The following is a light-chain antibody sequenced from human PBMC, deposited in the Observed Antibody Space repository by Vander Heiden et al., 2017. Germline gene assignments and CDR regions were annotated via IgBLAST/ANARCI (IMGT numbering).Light chain of an antibody. Sequence: VLTQSPAFQSVTPRDRVTITCRTSQSINQNLSWYQHKPQQSPQLLIRYTSQSLTGVPSRFSGSGSGTDFTLTIKGLEAEDAAAYYCLQTCSIPFTFGQGTRLEIK. CDR1: QSINQN. J-gene: IGKJ2*01. CDR2: YTS. CDR3: LQTCSIPFT. V-gene: IGKV6D-21*02.